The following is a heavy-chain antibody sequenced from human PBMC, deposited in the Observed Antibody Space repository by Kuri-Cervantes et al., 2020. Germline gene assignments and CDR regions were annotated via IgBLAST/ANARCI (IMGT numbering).Heavy chain of an antibody. CDR1: GYSISNNYY. J-gene: IGHJ4*02. CDR2: IYHSGST. D-gene: IGHD3-16*02. CDR3: ARKNMVTFGGVIVPTPAFDY. V-gene: IGHV4-38-2*01. Sequence: SETLSLTCAVSGYSISNNYYWGWIRQPPGKGLEWIGSIYHSGSTYYNPSLKSRLTISIDTSKNLFSLKLSSVTAADTAVYYCARKNMVTFGGVIVPTPAFDYWGQGTLVTVSS.